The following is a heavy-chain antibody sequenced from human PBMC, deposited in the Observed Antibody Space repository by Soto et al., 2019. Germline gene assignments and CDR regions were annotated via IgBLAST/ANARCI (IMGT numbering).Heavy chain of an antibody. Sequence: QLQLQESGPGLVKPSQTLALTCTVSGGSISSVNYYWSWIRQHPATGLEWIGYIYYSGSTHYNPSLKSRVTISPDKSKNTVSLRLTSVTSADTAVYYCARDGYSTRWIVNAFDLWGQGTMVTVSS. CDR2: IYYSGST. J-gene: IGHJ3*01. V-gene: IGHV4-31*03. CDR3: ARDGYSTRWIVNAFDL. D-gene: IGHD6-13*01. CDR1: GGSISSVNYY.